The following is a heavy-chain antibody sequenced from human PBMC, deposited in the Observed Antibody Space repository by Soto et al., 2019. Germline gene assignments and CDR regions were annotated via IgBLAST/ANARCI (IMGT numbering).Heavy chain of an antibody. V-gene: IGHV3-64*01. J-gene: IGHJ2*01. Sequence: EVQLVESGGGLVQPGGSLRLYCAASGFTFSSYAMHWVRQAPGKGLEYVSAISSNGGSTYYANSVKGRFTISRDNSKNTLYLQMGSLRAEDMAVYYCARDSGDYEFEGNWYFDLWGRGTLVTVSS. D-gene: IGHD2-21*02. CDR2: ISSNGGST. CDR1: GFTFSSYA. CDR3: ARDSGDYEFEGNWYFDL.